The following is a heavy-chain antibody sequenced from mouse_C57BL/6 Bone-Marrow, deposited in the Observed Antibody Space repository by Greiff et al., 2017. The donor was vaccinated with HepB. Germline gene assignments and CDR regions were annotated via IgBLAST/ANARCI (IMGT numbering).Heavy chain of an antibody. J-gene: IGHJ2*01. Sequence: VKLVESGPELVKPGASVKISCKASGYAFSSSWMNWVKQRPGKGLEWIGRIYPGDGDTNYNGKFKGKATLTADKSSSTAYMQLSSLTSEDSAVYFCARTRIYYDYSFDYWGQGTTLTVSS. CDR1: GYAFSSSW. V-gene: IGHV1-82*01. CDR2: IYPGDGDT. CDR3: ARTRIYYDYSFDY. D-gene: IGHD2-4*01.